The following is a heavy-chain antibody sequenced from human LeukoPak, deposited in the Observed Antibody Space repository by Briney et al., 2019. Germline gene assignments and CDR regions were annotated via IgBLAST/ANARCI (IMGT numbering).Heavy chain of an antibody. CDR2: IIPIFGTA. Sequence: ASVKVSCKASGGTFIRYAISWVRQAPGQGLEWMGGIIPIFGTANYAQKFQGRVTINTDEHTSKDYMELSTLTSEDTAVYYCARDVRHRYCSSTSCYRGWFDPWGQGTLVTVSS. CDR1: GGTFIRYA. CDR3: ARDVRHRYCSSTSCYRGWFDP. J-gene: IGHJ5*02. D-gene: IGHD2-2*01. V-gene: IGHV1-69*05.